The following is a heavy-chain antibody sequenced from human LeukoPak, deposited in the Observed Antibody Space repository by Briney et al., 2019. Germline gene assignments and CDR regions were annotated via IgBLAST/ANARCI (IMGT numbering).Heavy chain of an antibody. Sequence: GESLKISCKGSGYSFTSYWISWVRQMPGKGLGWMGRIDPSDSYTNYSPSFQGHVTISADKSISTAYLQWSSLRASDTAMYYCARLPLPKQQLVLHYYYAMDVWGQGTTVTVSS. CDR3: ARLPLPKQQLVLHYYYAMDV. J-gene: IGHJ6*02. D-gene: IGHD6-13*01. V-gene: IGHV5-10-1*01. CDR2: IDPSDSYT. CDR1: GYSFTSYW.